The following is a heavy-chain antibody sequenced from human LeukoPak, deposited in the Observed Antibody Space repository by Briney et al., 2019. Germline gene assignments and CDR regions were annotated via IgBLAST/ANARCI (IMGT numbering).Heavy chain of an antibody. CDR2: TSGSGGST. Sequence: GGSLRLSCAASGFTFSSYAMSWVRQAPGKGLEWVSATSGSGGSTYYADSVKGRFTISRDNSKNTLYLQMNSLRAEDTAVYYCAKDLEPEDIVVVVAANLGYDYWGQGTLVTVSS. CDR1: GFTFSSYA. CDR3: AKDLEPEDIVVVVAANLGYDY. D-gene: IGHD2-15*01. J-gene: IGHJ4*02. V-gene: IGHV3-23*01.